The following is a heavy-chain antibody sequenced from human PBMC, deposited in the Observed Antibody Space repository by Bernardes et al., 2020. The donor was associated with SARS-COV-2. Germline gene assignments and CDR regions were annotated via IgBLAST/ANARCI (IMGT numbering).Heavy chain of an antibody. CDR2: IYPSYHSGST. CDR1: GGSISSGGYS. J-gene: IGHJ6*02. V-gene: IGHV4-30-2*01. Sequence: SETLSLTCAVSGGSISSGGYSWNWIRQPPGRGLEWVGYIYPSYHSGSTYYNPSLKSRVTISVDRSKNQFSLKLSSVTAADTAVYFCARGREWSGYYTDYAMDVWGPGTTVTVSS. CDR3: ARGREWSGYYTDYAMDV. D-gene: IGHD3-3*01.